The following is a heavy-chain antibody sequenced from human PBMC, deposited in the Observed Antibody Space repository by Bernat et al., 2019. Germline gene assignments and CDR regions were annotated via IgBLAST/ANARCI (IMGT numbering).Heavy chain of an antibody. J-gene: IGHJ4*02. CDR1: GFTFSSYG. CDR3: AKDPASVWYSGSGDFDY. D-gene: IGHD1-26*01. Sequence: QVQLVESGGGVVQPGRPLRLSCAASGFTFSSYGMHWVRQAPGKGLEWVAVISYDGSNKYYADSVKGRFTISRDNSKNTLYLQMNSLRAEDTAVYYCAKDPASVWYSGSGDFDYWGQGTLVTVSS. V-gene: IGHV3-30*18. CDR2: ISYDGSNK.